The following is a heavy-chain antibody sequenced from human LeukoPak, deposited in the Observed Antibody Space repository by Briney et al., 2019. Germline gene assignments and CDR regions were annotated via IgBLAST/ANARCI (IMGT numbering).Heavy chain of an antibody. Sequence: PGGSVRLSCAASGFTFSSYSMNWVRQAPGKGLEWVSSISSSSSYIYYADSVKGRFTISRDNAKNSLYLQMNSLRAEDTAVYYCARGGYSYGFHDYWGQGTMVTVSS. D-gene: IGHD5-18*01. J-gene: IGHJ4*02. CDR3: ARGGYSYGFHDY. V-gene: IGHV3-21*01. CDR2: ISSSSSYI. CDR1: GFTFSSYS.